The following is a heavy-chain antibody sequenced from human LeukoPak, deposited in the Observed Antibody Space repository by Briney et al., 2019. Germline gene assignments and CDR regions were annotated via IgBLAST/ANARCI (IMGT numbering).Heavy chain of an antibody. CDR1: GGSISSYY. J-gene: IGHJ4*02. D-gene: IGHD5-12*01. Sequence: PSETLSLTCSVSGGSISSYYWSWIRQPPGKGLGWIGYIYYSGSTNYNPSLKSRVTISVDTSKNQFSLKLSSVTAADTAVYYCARVGILATTFDYWGQGTLVTVSS. CDR2: IYYSGST. CDR3: ARVGILATTFDY. V-gene: IGHV4-59*01.